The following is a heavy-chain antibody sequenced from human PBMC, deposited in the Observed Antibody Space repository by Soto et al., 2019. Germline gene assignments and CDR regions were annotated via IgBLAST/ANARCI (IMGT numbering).Heavy chain of an antibody. V-gene: IGHV1-8*01. CDR1: GYTFTSFD. CDR3: TRGHNWFDP. Sequence: QVQLVQSGAEVKKPGASVKVSCKASGYTFTSFDINWVRHATGQGLEWMGWTNPNSGHTGYAQKFQGRVTMTRDTSITTAYMELNRLTSEDTAVYYCTRGHNWFDPWGQGTLVIVSS. J-gene: IGHJ5*02. CDR2: TNPNSGHT.